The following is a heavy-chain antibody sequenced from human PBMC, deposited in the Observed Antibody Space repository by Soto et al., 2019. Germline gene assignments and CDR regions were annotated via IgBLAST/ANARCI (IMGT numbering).Heavy chain of an antibody. D-gene: IGHD1-1*01. CDR3: ARDARNWNRYNRFDP. CDR1: GGTFSSYA. V-gene: IGHV1-69*13. J-gene: IGHJ5*02. CDR2: IIPIFGTA. Sequence: ASVKVSCKASGGTFSSYAISWVRQAPGQGLEWMGGIIPIFGTANYAQKFQGRVTITADESTSTAYMELSSLRSEDTAVYYCARDARNWNRYNRFDPWGQGTLVTVSS.